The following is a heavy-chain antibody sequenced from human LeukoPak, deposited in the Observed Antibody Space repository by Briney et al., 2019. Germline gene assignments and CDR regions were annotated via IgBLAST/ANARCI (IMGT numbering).Heavy chain of an antibody. CDR3: ARGLGLRRFDY. V-gene: IGHV4-34*01. D-gene: IGHD4-17*01. CDR1: GGSFSGYY. J-gene: IGHJ4*02. Sequence: SETLSLTCAVYGGSFSGYYWSWIRQPPGKGLEWIGEINHSGSTNYNPSLKSRVTISVDTSKNQFSLKLSSVTAADTAVYYCARGLGLRRFDYWGQGTLVIVSS. CDR2: INHSGST.